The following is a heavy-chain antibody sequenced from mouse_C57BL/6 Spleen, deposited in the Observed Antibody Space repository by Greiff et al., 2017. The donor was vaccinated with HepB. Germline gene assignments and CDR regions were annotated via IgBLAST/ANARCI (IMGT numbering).Heavy chain of an antibody. Sequence: VMLVESGAELARPGASVKLSCKASGYTFTSYGISWVKQRTGQGLEWIGEIYPRSGNTYYNEKFKGKATLTADKSSSTAYMELRSLTSEDSAVYFCARAYFTTVRQGFDYWGQGTTLTVSS. D-gene: IGHD1-1*01. V-gene: IGHV1-81*01. CDR3: ARAYFTTVRQGFDY. CDR1: GYTFTSYG. CDR2: IYPRSGNT. J-gene: IGHJ2*01.